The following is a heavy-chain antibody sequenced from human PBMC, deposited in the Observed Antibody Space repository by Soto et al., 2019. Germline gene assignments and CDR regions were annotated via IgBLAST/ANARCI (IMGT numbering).Heavy chain of an antibody. V-gene: IGHV3-73*01. CDR3: TRPYQEYTNGPHFVYGLDV. CDR2: IRNKANNYAT. CDR1: GFTFSGST. J-gene: IGHJ6*02. Sequence: PGGSLRLSCAASGFTFSGSTIHWVRQASGKGLEWVGRIRNKANNYATTYSASMRGRFTFSRDDSKNTTYLQMNSLKIEDTAVYYCTRPYQEYTNGPHFVYGLDVWGQGTTVTVSS. D-gene: IGHD3-3*02.